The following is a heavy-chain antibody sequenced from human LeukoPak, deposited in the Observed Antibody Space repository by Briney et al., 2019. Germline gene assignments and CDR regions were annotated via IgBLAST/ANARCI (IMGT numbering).Heavy chain of an antibody. J-gene: IGHJ6*03. Sequence: GSLRLSCAASGFTFSSYAMHWVRQAPGKGLEWVAVISYDGSNKYYADSVKGRFTISRDNSKNTLYLQMNSLRAEDTAVYYCARPAHSSVYYYMDVWGKGTTVTISS. V-gene: IGHV3-30*04. CDR2: ISYDGSNK. CDR3: ARPAHSSVYYYMDV. CDR1: GFTFSSYA. D-gene: IGHD2-15*01.